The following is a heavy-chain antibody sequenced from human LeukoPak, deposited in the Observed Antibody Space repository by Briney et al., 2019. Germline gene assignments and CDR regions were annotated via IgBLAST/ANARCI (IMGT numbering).Heavy chain of an antibody. J-gene: IGHJ6*03. D-gene: IGHD6-6*01. Sequence: ASVKVSCKASGYTFTSYDINWVRQATGQGLEWMGWMSPNSGNTGYAQKFQGRVTITRNTSISTAYMELSSLRSEDTAVYYCARGYIAALQIYYYYYYMDVWGKGTTVTVSS. CDR3: ARGYIAALQIYYYYYYMDV. CDR2: MSPNSGNT. V-gene: IGHV1-8*03. CDR1: GYTFTSYD.